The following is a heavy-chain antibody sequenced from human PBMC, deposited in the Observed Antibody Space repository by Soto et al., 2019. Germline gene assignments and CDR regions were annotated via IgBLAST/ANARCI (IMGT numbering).Heavy chain of an antibody. D-gene: IGHD5-12*01. V-gene: IGHV1-69*13. CDR1: GDTLASYS. J-gene: IGHJ6*02. CDR3: ASPPIVATIVNYYYGMDV. Sequence: GASVKVSCKASGDTLASYSIIWMRQAPRQGLEWMGGIIPIFGTADYAQKFQGRVTITADESTSTAYMELSSLRSEDTAVYYCASPPIVATIVNYYYGMDVWGQGTTVTVSS. CDR2: IIPIFGTA.